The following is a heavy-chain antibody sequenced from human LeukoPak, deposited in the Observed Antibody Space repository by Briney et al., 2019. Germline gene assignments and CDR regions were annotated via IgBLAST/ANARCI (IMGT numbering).Heavy chain of an antibody. CDR1: GYTSTSYA. Sequence: ASVKVSCKASGYTSTSYAMHWVRQAPGQRLEWMGWINAGNGNTKYSQKFQGRVTITRDTSASTAYMELSSLRSEDTAVYYCARDRHNDILTGYLDYWGQGTLVTVSS. J-gene: IGHJ4*02. CDR2: INAGNGNT. CDR3: ARDRHNDILTGYLDY. D-gene: IGHD3-9*01. V-gene: IGHV1-3*01.